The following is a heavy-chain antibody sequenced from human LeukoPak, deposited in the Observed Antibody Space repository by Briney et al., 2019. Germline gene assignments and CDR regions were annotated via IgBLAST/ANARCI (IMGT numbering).Heavy chain of an antibody. CDR1: GGSISNYY. Sequence: PSETLSLTCTVSGGSISNYYWSWIRQPPGKGLEWIGYIYYSGSTNYNPSLKSRVTISVDTSKNQFSLKLSSVTAADTAVYYCASSGVVPFAFDIWGQGTMVTVSS. D-gene: IGHD3-3*01. CDR3: ASSGVVPFAFDI. V-gene: IGHV4-59*01. CDR2: IYYSGST. J-gene: IGHJ3*02.